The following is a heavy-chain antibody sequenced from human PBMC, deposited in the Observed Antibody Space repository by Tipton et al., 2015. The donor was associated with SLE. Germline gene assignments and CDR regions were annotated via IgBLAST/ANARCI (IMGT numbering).Heavy chain of an antibody. V-gene: IGHV3-7*01. J-gene: IGHJ1*01. CDR2: IKQDGSEK. Sequence: SLRLSCAASGFPFSSYWMSWVRQAPGKGLEWVANIKQDGSEKYYVESVKGRFTISRDNAKNSLYLQMNSLRAEDTAVYYCARARVSEGYFQHWGQGTLVTVSS. CDR3: ARARVSEGYFQH. CDR1: GFPFSSYW. D-gene: IGHD6-13*01.